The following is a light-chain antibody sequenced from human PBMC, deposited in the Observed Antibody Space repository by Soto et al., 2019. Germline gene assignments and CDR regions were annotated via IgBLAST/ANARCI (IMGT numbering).Light chain of an antibody. CDR3: CSYASSRVV. CDR1: SIDVGSYNL. CDR2: EVS. J-gene: IGLJ2*01. Sequence: QSALTQPASVSGSPGQSITISCTGTSIDVGSYNLVSWYQQHPGKAPKLMIYEVSERPSGVSNRFSGSKSGNTASLTISGLQAEDEAQYYCCSYASSRVVFGGGTKLTVL. V-gene: IGLV2-23*02.